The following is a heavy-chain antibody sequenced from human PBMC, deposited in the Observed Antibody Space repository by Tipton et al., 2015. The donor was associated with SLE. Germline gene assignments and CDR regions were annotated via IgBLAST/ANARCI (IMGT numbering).Heavy chain of an antibody. CDR2: VCDNGRT. V-gene: IGHV4-59*01. CDR3: ARESDYGDDEGTFDY. Sequence: TLSLTCTVSGDSISGFCCSWIRQTPGRGLEWLGYVCDNGRTNYNPSLHGRVFMSIDTSKKQFSVNLRSVTAADTAVYYCARESDYGDDEGTFDYWGQGTLVTVSS. J-gene: IGHJ4*02. D-gene: IGHD4-17*01. CDR1: GDSISGFC.